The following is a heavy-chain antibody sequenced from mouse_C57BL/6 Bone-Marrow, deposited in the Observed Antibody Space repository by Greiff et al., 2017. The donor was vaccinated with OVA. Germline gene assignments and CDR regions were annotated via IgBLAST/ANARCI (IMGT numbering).Heavy chain of an antibody. CDR2: ISDGGSYT. CDR1: GFTFSSYA. CDR3: ARGVYRFAY. Sequence: EVQLQESGGGLVKPGGSLKLSCAASGFTFSSYAMSWVRQTPEKRLEWVATISDGGSYTYYPDNVKGRFTISRDNAKNNLYLQMSHLKSEDTAMYYCARGVYRFAYWGQGTLVTVSA. D-gene: IGHD2-1*01. V-gene: IGHV5-4*01. J-gene: IGHJ3*01.